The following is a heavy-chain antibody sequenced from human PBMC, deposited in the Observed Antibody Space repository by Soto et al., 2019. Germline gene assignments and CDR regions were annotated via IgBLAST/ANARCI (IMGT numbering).Heavy chain of an antibody. D-gene: IGHD3-22*01. CDR1: GFAFSSYS. CDR3: ARDGYDSSGYYSERAFDI. V-gene: IGHV3-48*02. J-gene: IGHJ3*02. CDR2: ITSSGSII. Sequence: DVQLVESGGALVQPGGSLRLSCAASGFAFSSYSFNWVRQAPGKGLEWVSYITSSGSIIYYADSVKGRFTISRDNAKNSLYLQMNSLRDEDTAVYYCARDGYDSSGYYSERAFDIWGQGTMVTVSS.